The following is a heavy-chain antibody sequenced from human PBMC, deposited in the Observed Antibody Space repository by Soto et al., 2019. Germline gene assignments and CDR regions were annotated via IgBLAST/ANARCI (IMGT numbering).Heavy chain of an antibody. J-gene: IGHJ4*02. V-gene: IGHV4-59*01. Sequence: SETLSLTCTVSGGSISSYYWSWIRQPPGKGLEWIGYIYYSGSTNYNPSLKSRVTISVDTSKNQFSLKLSSVTAADTAVYYCARVTGALSLSIDFWGQGTLVTVSS. CDR1: GGSISSYY. CDR2: IYYSGST. CDR3: ARVTGALSLSIDF. D-gene: IGHD3-16*02.